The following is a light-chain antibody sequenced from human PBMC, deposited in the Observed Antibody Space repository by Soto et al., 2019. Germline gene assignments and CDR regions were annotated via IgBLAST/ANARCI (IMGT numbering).Light chain of an antibody. Sequence: ETVLTQSPATLSLSPGERATLSWRASQSISSYLAWYPQKPGQAPRLLIYDASNRATGIPARFSGSGSGTDFTLTISSLEPEDFAVYYCQQRSNWPPITFGQGTRLEIK. V-gene: IGKV3-11*01. CDR1: QSISSY. J-gene: IGKJ5*01. CDR3: QQRSNWPPIT. CDR2: DAS.